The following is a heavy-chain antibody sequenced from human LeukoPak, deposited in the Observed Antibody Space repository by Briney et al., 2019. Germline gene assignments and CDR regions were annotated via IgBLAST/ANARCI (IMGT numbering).Heavy chain of an antibody. Sequence: ASVKVSCKASGYTFTSYDINWVRQATGQGLEWMGWMNPNSGNTGYAQKFQGRVTMTRNTSISTAYMELSSLRSEDTAVYYCARYCSGGSCYFNYYYGMDDWGQGTTVTVSS. J-gene: IGHJ6*02. CDR3: ARYCSGGSCYFNYYYGMDD. V-gene: IGHV1-8*01. CDR2: MNPNSGNT. D-gene: IGHD2-15*01. CDR1: GYTFTSYD.